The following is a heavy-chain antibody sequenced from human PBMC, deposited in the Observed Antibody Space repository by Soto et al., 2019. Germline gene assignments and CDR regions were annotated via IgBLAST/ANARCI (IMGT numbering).Heavy chain of an antibody. Sequence: QVQLQESGPGLVKPSETVSLNCTVSGGSINHYYWTWIRQPPGKGLQWIAYIYSTATTSYNPSLKTRVTISVDTSKNQFSLKFRSVTAADTAVYYCARGRQWLDYWGLGTLVTVSS. CDR1: GGSINHYY. CDR3: ARGRQWLDY. CDR2: IYSTATT. D-gene: IGHD6-19*01. J-gene: IGHJ4*02. V-gene: IGHV4-59*01.